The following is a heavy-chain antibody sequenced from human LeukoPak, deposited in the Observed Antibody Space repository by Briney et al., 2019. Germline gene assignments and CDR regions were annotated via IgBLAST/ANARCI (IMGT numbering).Heavy chain of an antibody. CDR3: ARDLAAAPENWFDP. Sequence: GGSLRLSXAASGFTFDDYGMSWVRQAPGKGLEWVSGINWNGGSTGYADSVKGRFTISRDNAKNSLYLQMNSLRAEDTALYYCARDLAAAPENWFDPWGQGTLVTVSS. J-gene: IGHJ5*02. D-gene: IGHD6-13*01. CDR2: INWNGGST. V-gene: IGHV3-20*04. CDR1: GFTFDDYG.